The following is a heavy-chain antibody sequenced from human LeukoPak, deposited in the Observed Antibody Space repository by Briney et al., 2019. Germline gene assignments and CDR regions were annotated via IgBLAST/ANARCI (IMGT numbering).Heavy chain of an antibody. CDR3: ARAPHLFDTSGSRYYFDY. CDR1: GGSIRSTNYY. D-gene: IGHD3-22*01. Sequence: PSETLSLTCTVSGGSIRSTNYYWGWIRQPPGKGLEWIGSIDYSGNTYYSPSLMSRVTISVDTSKNQFSLNLSSVTAADTAVYFCARAPHLFDTSGSRYYFDYWGQGALVTVSS. V-gene: IGHV4-39*07. J-gene: IGHJ4*02. CDR2: IDYSGNT.